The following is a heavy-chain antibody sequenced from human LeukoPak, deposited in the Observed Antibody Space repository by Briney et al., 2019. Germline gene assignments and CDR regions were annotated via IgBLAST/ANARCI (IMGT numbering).Heavy chain of an antibody. Sequence: SQTLSLTCAISGDSASSNSAAWNWIRQSPSRGLEWLGRTYYRSKWYNDYAVSVKSRITINPDTSKNLFSLQLNSVTPEDTAEYYCATTVETGDAFDIWGPGTRVTVSS. CDR3: ATTVETGDAFDI. CDR2: TYYRSKWYN. V-gene: IGHV6-1*01. J-gene: IGHJ3*02. CDR1: GDSASSNSAA. D-gene: IGHD1-1*01.